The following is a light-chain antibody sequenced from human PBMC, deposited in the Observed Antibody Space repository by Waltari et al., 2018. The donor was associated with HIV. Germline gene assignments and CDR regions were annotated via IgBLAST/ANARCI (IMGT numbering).Light chain of an antibody. V-gene: IGLV1-51*01. CDR3: GTWDSSLSAVV. Sequence: QSVLTQPPSVSAAPGQKVTISCSGSSSNIGTHYVSWSQQLPGTAPKLLIYDNNKRPPGIPDRFSGSKSGTSATLGITGLQTGDEADYYCGTWDSSLSAVVFGGGTKLTVL. CDR2: DNN. CDR1: SSNIGTHY. J-gene: IGLJ2*01.